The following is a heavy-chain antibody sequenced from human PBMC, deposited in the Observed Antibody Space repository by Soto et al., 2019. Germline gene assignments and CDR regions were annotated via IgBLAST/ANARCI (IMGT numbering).Heavy chain of an antibody. CDR2: IYYSGST. D-gene: IGHD2-2*01. J-gene: IGHJ4*02. CDR3: ARVPLGYCSSTSCKPYYIDY. CDR1: GGSISSYY. Sequence: SETLSLTCTVSGGSISSYYWSWIRQSPGKGLEWIGYIYYSGSTNYNPSLKSRVTISVDTSKNQFSLKLSSVTAADTAVYYCARVPLGYCSSTSCKPYYIDYWGQGTLVTVS. V-gene: IGHV4-59*01.